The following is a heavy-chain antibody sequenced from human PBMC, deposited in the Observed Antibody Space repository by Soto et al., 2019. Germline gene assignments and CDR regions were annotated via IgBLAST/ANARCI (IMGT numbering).Heavy chain of an antibody. Sequence: ASVKVSCKASGYTFTGYYMHWARQAPGQGLEWMGWINPNSGGTNYAQKFQGRVTMTRDTSISTAYMELSRLRSDDTAVYYCAMTPDSRTGRFDPWGQGTLVTVSS. CDR3: AMTPDSRTGRFDP. V-gene: IGHV1-2*02. J-gene: IGHJ5*02. CDR2: INPNSGGT. CDR1: GYTFTGYY. D-gene: IGHD6-13*01.